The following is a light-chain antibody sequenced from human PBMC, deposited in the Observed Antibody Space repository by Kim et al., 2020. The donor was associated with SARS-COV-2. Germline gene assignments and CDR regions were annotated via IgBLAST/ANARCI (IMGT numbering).Light chain of an antibody. Sequence: PASISCRASQSLLDSNGYTYLDWYLQKPGQSPQLLIYLGSTRASGVPDRFSGSGSGTDFTLEISRVEAEDVGIYYCIQALQTPLTFGVGTKVDIK. CDR2: LGS. J-gene: IGKJ4*01. CDR1: QSLLDSNGYTY. V-gene: IGKV2-28*01. CDR3: IQALQTPLT.